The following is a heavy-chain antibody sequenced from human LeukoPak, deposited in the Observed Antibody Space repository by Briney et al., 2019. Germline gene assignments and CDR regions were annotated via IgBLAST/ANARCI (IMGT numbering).Heavy chain of an antibody. CDR2: ISSSSSYI. Sequence: PGGSLRLSCAASGFTFSSYSMNWVRQAPGKGLEWVSSISSSSSYIYYADSVKGRFTISRDNAKNSLYLQMNSLRAEDTAVYYCAKGGWELPTGYYFDYWGQGTLVTVSS. CDR1: GFTFSSYS. J-gene: IGHJ4*02. V-gene: IGHV3-21*04. CDR3: AKGGWELPTGYYFDY. D-gene: IGHD1-26*01.